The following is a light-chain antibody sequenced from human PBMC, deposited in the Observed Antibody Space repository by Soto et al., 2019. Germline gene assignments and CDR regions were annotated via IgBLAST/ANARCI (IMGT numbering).Light chain of an antibody. Sequence: EILVTQCAGTLSWSRGERATLSCRASQSVSSSRLAWYRQKPGQAPRLLIYGASSRATGIPDRFSGSGSGTDFTLPISRLEPDAFPVYYCQHYATSLWMFRQGTKVDIK. V-gene: IGKV3-20*01. CDR2: GAS. CDR3: QHYATSLWM. J-gene: IGKJ1*01. CDR1: QSVSSSR.